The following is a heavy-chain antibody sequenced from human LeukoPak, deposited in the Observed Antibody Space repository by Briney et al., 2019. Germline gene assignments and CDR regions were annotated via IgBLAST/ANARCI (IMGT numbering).Heavy chain of an antibody. J-gene: IGHJ4*02. V-gene: IGHV3-30*02. D-gene: IGHD6-19*01. CDR1: GFTFSSYG. CDR3: ARDMSVEYSSGWPGDY. CDR2: IRYDGSNK. Sequence: YPGGSLRLSCAASGFTFSSYGMHWVRQAPGKGLEWVAFIRYDGSNKYYADSVKGRFTISRDNSKNTLYLQMNSLRAEDTAVYYCARDMSVEYSSGWPGDYWGQGTLVTVSS.